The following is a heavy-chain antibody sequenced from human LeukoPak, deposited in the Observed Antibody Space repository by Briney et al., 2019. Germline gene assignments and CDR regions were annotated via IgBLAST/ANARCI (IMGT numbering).Heavy chain of an antibody. Sequence: GGSLRLSCAASGFTFRHCAMHWVRQAPGKGLEWVALISNAGNDKYYADSVKGRFTVSRDNSKNTLFLQMNSLRPEDTAVYYRARENYGDLYFDYWGQGTLVTVSS. D-gene: IGHD4-17*01. CDR2: ISNAGNDK. CDR1: GFTFRHCA. CDR3: ARENYGDLYFDY. V-gene: IGHV3-30*04. J-gene: IGHJ4*02.